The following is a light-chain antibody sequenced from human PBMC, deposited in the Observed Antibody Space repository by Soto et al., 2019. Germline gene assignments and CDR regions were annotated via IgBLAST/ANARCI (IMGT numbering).Light chain of an antibody. CDR3: QQTYSTLFT. Sequence: DIQMTQSPSALSASVGDRVTITCRASQSISRYLNWYQQKPGKAPEPLIYAASSLQSGVPSRFSGSGAGTDFTLTISNLQPEDFATYFCQQTYSTLFTFGPGTKVEIE. V-gene: IGKV1-39*01. CDR1: QSISRY. J-gene: IGKJ3*01. CDR2: AAS.